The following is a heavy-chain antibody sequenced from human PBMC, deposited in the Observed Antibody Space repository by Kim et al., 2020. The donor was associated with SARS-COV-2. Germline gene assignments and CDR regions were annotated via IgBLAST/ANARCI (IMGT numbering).Heavy chain of an antibody. CDR3: ARDRSLYYYYGMDV. J-gene: IGHJ6*02. V-gene: IGHV3-7*01. Sequence: VGSLKGRVTISRDTVKNSLYLQMNDLRAEDTAIYFCARDRSLYYYYGMDVWGQGTTVTVSS.